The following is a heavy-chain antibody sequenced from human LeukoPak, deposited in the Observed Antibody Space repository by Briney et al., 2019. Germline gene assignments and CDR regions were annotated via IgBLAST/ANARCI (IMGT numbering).Heavy chain of an antibody. Sequence: ASVKVSFKASGYTFTSYDINWVRQATGQGLEWMGWMNPNSGNTGYAQKFQGRVTMTRNTSISTAYMELSSLRSEDTAVYYCARRPAAAGTRKKRGLDYWGQGTLVTVSS. V-gene: IGHV1-8*01. CDR2: MNPNSGNT. J-gene: IGHJ4*02. CDR1: GYTFTSYD. D-gene: IGHD6-13*01. CDR3: ARRPAAAGTRKKRGLDY.